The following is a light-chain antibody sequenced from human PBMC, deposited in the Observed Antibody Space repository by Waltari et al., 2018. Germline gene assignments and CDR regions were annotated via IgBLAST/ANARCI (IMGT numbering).Light chain of an antibody. CDR3: CSYASSGTFV. Sequence: QSALTQPASVSGSPGQSITISCTGTSSDIGSYGLVSWYQHHPGKAPQVKIYEVSKRPSGVPARFSGSRSGNTASLTISGLQAEDEADYYCCSYASSGTFVFGTGTKVTVL. CDR1: SSDIGSYGL. V-gene: IGLV2-23*02. CDR2: EVS. J-gene: IGLJ1*01.